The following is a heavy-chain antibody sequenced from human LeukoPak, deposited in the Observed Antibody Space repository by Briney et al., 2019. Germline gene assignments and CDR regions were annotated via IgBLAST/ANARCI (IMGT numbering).Heavy chain of an antibody. CDR2: ISAYSGNT. J-gene: IGHJ3*02. CDR1: GYTFTSYG. D-gene: IGHD1-1*01. V-gene: IGHV1-18*01. CDR3: ARDRRVNWNGDAFDI. Sequence: PGASVKVSCKASGYTFTSYGISWVRQAPGQGLEWMGWISAYSGNTNYAQKFQGRVIMTTDTSMSTAYMDLRSLGSDDTAVYYCARDRRVNWNGDAFDIWGQGTVVTVSS.